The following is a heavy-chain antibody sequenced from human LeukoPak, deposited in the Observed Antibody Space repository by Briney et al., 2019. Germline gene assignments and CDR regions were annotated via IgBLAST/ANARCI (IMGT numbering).Heavy chain of an antibody. CDR2: INHSGST. CDR3: ARGPHMDV. J-gene: IGHJ6*03. Sequence: SETLSLTCAVYGGSFSGYYLSWIRQPPGKGLEWIGEINHSGSTNYNPSLKSRVTISVDTSKNQFSLKLSSVTAADTAVYYCARGPHMDVWGKGTTVTVSS. V-gene: IGHV4-34*01. CDR1: GGSFSGYY.